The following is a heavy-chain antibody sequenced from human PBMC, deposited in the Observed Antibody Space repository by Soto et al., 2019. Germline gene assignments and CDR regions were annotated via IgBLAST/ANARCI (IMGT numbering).Heavy chain of an antibody. Sequence: EASVKVSCKASGYTFTGYYMHWVRQAPGQGLEWMGWINPNSGGTNYAQKFQGWVTMTRDTSISTAYMELSRLRSDDTAVYYCARGDYGYYYGMDVWGQGTTVTVSS. CDR1: GYTFTGYY. J-gene: IGHJ6*02. D-gene: IGHD4-17*01. CDR3: ARGDYGYYYGMDV. CDR2: INPNSGGT. V-gene: IGHV1-2*04.